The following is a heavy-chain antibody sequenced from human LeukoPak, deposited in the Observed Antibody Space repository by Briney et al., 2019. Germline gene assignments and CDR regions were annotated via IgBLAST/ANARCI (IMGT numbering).Heavy chain of an antibody. CDR2: INPSGGST. D-gene: IGHD3-22*01. CDR1: AYAFTNYY. CDR3: AREGSSGQLL. Sequence: ASVKVSCKASAYAFTNYYLHWVRQAPGQGLEWMGIINPSGGSTSYAQKFQGRVTMTRDASTSTVYMELSSLRSEDTAVYYCAREGSSGQLLWGQGSMVTVSS. J-gene: IGHJ3*01. V-gene: IGHV1-46*01.